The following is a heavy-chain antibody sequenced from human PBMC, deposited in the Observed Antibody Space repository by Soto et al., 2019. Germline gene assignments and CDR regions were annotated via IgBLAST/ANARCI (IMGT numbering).Heavy chain of an antibody. Sequence: ASVKVSCKTSGYTFPNYVITWVRQAPGQPLEWLGWISLYSDGTSYAQKFRGRVSMTTDTSTTTAYMELRSLRSDDTAVYYCARVAPGGDACLGSWGQGTLVTVSS. V-gene: IGHV1-18*01. CDR1: GYTFPNYV. CDR2: ISLYSDGT. D-gene: IGHD2-21*02. CDR3: ARVAPGGDACLGS. J-gene: IGHJ5*02.